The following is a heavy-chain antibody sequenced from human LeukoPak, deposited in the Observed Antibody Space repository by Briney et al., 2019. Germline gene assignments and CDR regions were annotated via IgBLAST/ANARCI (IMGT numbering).Heavy chain of an antibody. V-gene: IGHV1-18*01. J-gene: IGHJ4*02. CDR3: ARDSGVVPATTDY. Sequence: ASVKVSCKASGYTFTSYGISWVRQAPGQGLEWMGWISAYNGNKNYAQKLKGRFTITTDTATSTDYMELRSLRSDDTAVYYCARDSGVVPATTDYWGQGTLVTVSS. CDR1: GYTFTSYG. D-gene: IGHD2-2*01. CDR2: ISAYNGNK.